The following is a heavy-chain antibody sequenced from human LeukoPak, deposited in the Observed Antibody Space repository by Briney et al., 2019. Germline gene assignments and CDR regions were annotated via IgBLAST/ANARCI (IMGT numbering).Heavy chain of an antibody. CDR1: GYTFNDYY. J-gene: IGHJ4*02. CDR3: ARGSRSFDWLRSYFDF. D-gene: IGHD3-9*01. CDR2: VDLEDGDT. V-gene: IGHV1-69-2*01. Sequence: APVKISCKASGYTFNDYYIHWVQQAPGKGLEWMGRVDLEDGDTIYAEKFKGTVTITADTSTDTAYMDLSSLRSFDTAVYYCARGSRSFDWLRSYFDFWGQGTLVSVSS.